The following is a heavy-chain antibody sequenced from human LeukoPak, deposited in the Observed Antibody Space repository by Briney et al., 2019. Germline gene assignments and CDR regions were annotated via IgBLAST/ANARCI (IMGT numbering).Heavy chain of an antibody. J-gene: IGHJ4*02. V-gene: IGHV3-33*08. CDR3: ARDHVDGGKGDY. D-gene: IGHD4-23*01. CDR2: IWYDGSNK. CDR1: GFTFSSYG. Sequence: GRSLRLSCAASGFTFSSYGMPWVRQAPGKGLEWVAVIWYDGSNKYYADSVKGRFTISRDNSKNTLYLQMNSLRAEDTAVYYCARDHVDGGKGDYWGQGTLVTVSS.